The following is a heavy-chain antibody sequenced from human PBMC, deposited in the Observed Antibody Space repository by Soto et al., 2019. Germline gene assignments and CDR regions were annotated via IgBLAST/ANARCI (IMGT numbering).Heavy chain of an antibody. D-gene: IGHD5-12*01. J-gene: IGHJ4*02. CDR3: AREYEMATTYYFDY. CDR1: GGSISSYY. CDR2: IYYSGST. Sequence: SETLSLTCTVSGGSISSYYWSWIRQPPGKGLEWIGYIYYSGSTNYNPSLKSRVTISVDTSKNQFSLKLSSVTAADTAVYYCAREYEMATTYYFDYWGQGTLVTVSS. V-gene: IGHV4-59*01.